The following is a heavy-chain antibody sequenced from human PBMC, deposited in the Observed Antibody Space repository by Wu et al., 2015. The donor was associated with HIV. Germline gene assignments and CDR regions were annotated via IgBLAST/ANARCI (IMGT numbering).Heavy chain of an antibody. CDR3: ASREPESQDIDYYYMGV. CDR2: INPKSGAT. D-gene: IGHD2-15*01. CDR1: GYSFTDDY. V-gene: IGHV1-2*02. J-gene: IGHJ6*03. Sequence: QVQLVQSGAEVKKPGASVKVSCKASGYSFTDDYIHWVRQAPGQGLEWVGFINPKSGATNHVQKFQGRVTMTRDTSISTVYMEVSRLRSEDTAVYYCASREPESQDIDYYYMGVWGNGTTVTVSS.